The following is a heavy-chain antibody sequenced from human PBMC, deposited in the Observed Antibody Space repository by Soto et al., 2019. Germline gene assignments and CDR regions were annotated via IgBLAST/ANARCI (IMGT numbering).Heavy chain of an antibody. V-gene: IGHV3-30-3*01. CDR1: GFTFSSYA. D-gene: IGHD3-22*01. Sequence: QVQLVESGGGVVQPGRSLRLSCAASGFTFSSYAMHWVRQAPGKGLERVAVISYDGSNKYYADSVKGRFTISRDNSKNTLYLQMNSLRAEDTAVYYCARRGPHSSGYYYFDYWGQGTLVTVSS. CDR2: ISYDGSNK. CDR3: ARRGPHSSGYYYFDY. J-gene: IGHJ4*02.